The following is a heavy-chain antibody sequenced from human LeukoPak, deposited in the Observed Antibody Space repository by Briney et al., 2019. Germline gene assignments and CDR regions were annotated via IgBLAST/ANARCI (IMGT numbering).Heavy chain of an antibody. J-gene: IGHJ4*02. CDR3: VKKGYYDTGDFDY. Sequence: HPGGSLRLSCSASGFTFSSYAMHWVRQAPGKGLEYVSAISSNGGSTYYADSVKGRFTISRDNSKNTLYLQMSRLRAEDTAVYYCVKKGYYDTGDFDYWGQGTLVTVSS. D-gene: IGHD3-22*01. CDR2: ISSNGGST. CDR1: GFTFSSYA. V-gene: IGHV3-64D*09.